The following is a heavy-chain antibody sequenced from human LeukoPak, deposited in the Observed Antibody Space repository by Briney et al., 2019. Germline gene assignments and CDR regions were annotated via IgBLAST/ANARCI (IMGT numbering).Heavy chain of an antibody. CDR3: ARLHSAVYYGDAFDI. V-gene: IGHV3-7*03. CDR2: IKEDGSEK. J-gene: IGHJ3*02. CDR1: GFTFSSYW. Sequence: GGSLRLSCAVSGFTFSSYWMTWVRQAPGKGLEWVAKIKEDGSEKYYVDSVKGRFTVSRDNVKNSLFLQMDSLRVEDTAAYYCARLHSAVYYGDAFDIWGQGTMVTVSS. D-gene: IGHD3-16*01.